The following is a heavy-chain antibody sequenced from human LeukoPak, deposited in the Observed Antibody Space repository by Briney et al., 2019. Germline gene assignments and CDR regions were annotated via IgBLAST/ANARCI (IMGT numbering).Heavy chain of an antibody. V-gene: IGHV3-30-3*01. Sequence: PGRSLRLSCAASGFTFSSYAMHWVRQAPGKGLEWVAVISYDGSNKYYADSVKGRFTISRDNAKNTLYLQMNSLRAEDTAVYYCAREGWVGSSWYGGGYFQHWGQGTLVTVSS. CDR3: AREGWVGSSWYGGGYFQH. CDR1: GFTFSSYA. D-gene: IGHD6-13*01. CDR2: ISYDGSNK. J-gene: IGHJ1*01.